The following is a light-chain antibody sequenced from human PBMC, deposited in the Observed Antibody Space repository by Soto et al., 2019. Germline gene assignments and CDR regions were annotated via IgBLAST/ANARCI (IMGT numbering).Light chain of an antibody. V-gene: IGKV3-20*01. CDR3: QQYGSSPRT. Sequence: EIVLTQSPGTLSLSPGERATLSCRASQSVSSDYLASYQQKPGQPPKVLIYRASCRATGIPDRFSGSGAGTDFTLTISRLEPEDFAVYYCQQYGSSPRTFGGGTKVEIK. CDR2: RAS. J-gene: IGKJ4*01. CDR1: QSVSSDY.